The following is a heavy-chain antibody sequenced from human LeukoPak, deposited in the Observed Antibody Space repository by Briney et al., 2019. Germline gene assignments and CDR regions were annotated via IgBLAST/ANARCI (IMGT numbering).Heavy chain of an antibody. Sequence: GGSLRLSGAASGFTFSSYSMNWVHQAPGKGLEWVSSISSSSSYIYYADSVKGRFTISRDNAKNSLYLQMNSLRAEDTAVYYCARKYGGSGNFDYWGQGTLVTVSS. CDR1: GFTFSSYS. CDR3: ARKYGGSGNFDY. CDR2: ISSSSSYI. V-gene: IGHV3-21*01. D-gene: IGHD6-25*01. J-gene: IGHJ4*02.